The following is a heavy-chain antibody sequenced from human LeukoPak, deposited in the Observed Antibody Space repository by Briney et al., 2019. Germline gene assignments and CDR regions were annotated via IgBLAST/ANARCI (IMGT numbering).Heavy chain of an antibody. V-gene: IGHV3-53*01. CDR2: IYSGGST. CDR3: ARAQSYSFGLYYFDY. D-gene: IGHD5-18*01. Sequence: GGSLRLSCAASGFTFSSYEMNWVRQAPGKGLEWVSVIYSGGSTYYADSVKGRFTLSRDNSKNTLYLQMDSLRAEDTAVYYCARAQSYSFGLYYFDYWGQGTLVTVSS. J-gene: IGHJ4*02. CDR1: GFTFSSYE.